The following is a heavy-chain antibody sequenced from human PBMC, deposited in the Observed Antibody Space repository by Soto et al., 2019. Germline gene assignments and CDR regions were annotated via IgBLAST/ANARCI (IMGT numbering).Heavy chain of an antibody. D-gene: IGHD1-7*01. V-gene: IGHV4-4*02. CDR2: IYRTGST. J-gene: IGHJ4*02. Sequence: PSETLALTCAVSGGSFTSNNWWTWVRQPPGQGLEWIGEIYRTGSTNYNPSLKSRVTISLDKSENQFSLKVTSLTAADTAVYYCASRDPGTSVDYWGQGTLVTVSS. CDR1: GGSFTSNNW. CDR3: ASRDPGTSVDY.